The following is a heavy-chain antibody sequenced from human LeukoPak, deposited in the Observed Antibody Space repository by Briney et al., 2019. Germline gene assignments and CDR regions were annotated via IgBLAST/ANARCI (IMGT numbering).Heavy chain of an antibody. J-gene: IGHJ6*03. CDR3: AREGTMTTVTPYYYYMDV. CDR2: INPNSGGT. V-gene: IGHV1-2*02. D-gene: IGHD4-17*01. CDR1: GYTFTGYY. Sequence: ASVKVSCKASGYTFTGYYMHWVRQAPGQGLEWMGWINPNSGGTNYAQKFQGRVTITADESTSTAYMELSSLRSEDTAVYYCAREGTMTTVTPYYYYMDVWGKGTTVTISS.